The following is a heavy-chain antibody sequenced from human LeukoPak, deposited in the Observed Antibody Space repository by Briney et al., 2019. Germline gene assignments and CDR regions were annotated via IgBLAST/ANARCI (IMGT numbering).Heavy chain of an antibody. J-gene: IGHJ4*02. D-gene: IGHD3-10*01. Sequence: ASVKVSCKASGYTFTSYGFSWVRRAPGQGLEWMGWISTYYGNTNYAQKLQDRVTMTTGTSTSTAYMELTSLRSDDTAVYYCARVYSTNYYGSGDRPFLFDYWGQGTVVTVSS. V-gene: IGHV1-18*01. CDR2: ISTYYGNT. CDR1: GYTFTSYG. CDR3: ARVYSTNYYGSGDRPFLFDY.